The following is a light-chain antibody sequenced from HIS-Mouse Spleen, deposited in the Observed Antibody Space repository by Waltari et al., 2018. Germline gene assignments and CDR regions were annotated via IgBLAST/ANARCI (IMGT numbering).Light chain of an antibody. J-gene: IGLJ2*01. CDR2: KDS. Sequence: SYELTQPPSVSVSPGQTARIPCSGDALPKQYAYWYQQKPGQAPVLVIYKDSERPSGIPERFSGSSSGTTVTLTISGVQAEDEADYYCQSADSSGTSHVVFGGGTKLTVL. CDR3: QSADSSGTSHVV. CDR1: ALPKQY. V-gene: IGLV3-25*03.